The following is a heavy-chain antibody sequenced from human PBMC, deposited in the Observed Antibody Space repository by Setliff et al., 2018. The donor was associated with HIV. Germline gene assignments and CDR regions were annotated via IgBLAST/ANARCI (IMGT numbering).Heavy chain of an antibody. J-gene: IGHJ4*02. Sequence: GWSLRLSCAASGFTFSSYEMNWVRQAPGKGLEWVGRIRNKANSFTIEYAASVKGRFTISKDESKNLLFLQMNSLKTEDTAVYYCARNQGSSFGQGFDYWGQGTLVTVSS. CDR2: IRNKANSFTI. CDR1: GFTFSSYE. CDR3: ARNQGSSFGQGFDY. D-gene: IGHD6-13*01. V-gene: IGHV3-72*01.